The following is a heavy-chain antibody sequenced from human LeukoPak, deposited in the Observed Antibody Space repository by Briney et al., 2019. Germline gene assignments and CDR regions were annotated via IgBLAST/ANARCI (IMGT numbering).Heavy chain of an antibody. J-gene: IGHJ4*02. V-gene: IGHV4-4*09. CDR1: GGSISSYY. CDR2: IYTSGST. D-gene: IGHD7-27*01. CDR3: ARHGFQLGSYYFDY. Sequence: WETLSLTCTVSGGSISSYYWSWIRQPPGKGLEWIGYIYTSGSTNYNPSLKSRVTISVDTSKNQFSLKVSSVTAADTAVYYCARHGFQLGSYYFDYWGQGTLVTVSS.